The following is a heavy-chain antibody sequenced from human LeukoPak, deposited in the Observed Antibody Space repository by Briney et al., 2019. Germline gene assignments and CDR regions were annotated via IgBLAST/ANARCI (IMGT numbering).Heavy chain of an antibody. CDR1: GFTFRSYW. Sequence: GGSLRLSCAASGFTFRSYWMHWVCQAPGKGLVWVSRINSDGSSTSYADSVKGRFTISRDNAKNTLYLQMNSLRAEDTAVYYCARDYRSDGSCYPDYWGQGTLVTVSS. CDR2: INSDGSST. V-gene: IGHV3-74*01. CDR3: ARDYRSDGSCYPDY. J-gene: IGHJ4*02. D-gene: IGHD2-15*01.